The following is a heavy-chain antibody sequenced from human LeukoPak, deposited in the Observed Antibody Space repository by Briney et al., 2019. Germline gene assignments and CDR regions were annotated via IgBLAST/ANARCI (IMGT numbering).Heavy chain of an antibody. CDR2: ISSSSSYI. D-gene: IGHD3-16*02. Sequence: GGSLRLSCAASGFTFSSYSMNWVRQAPGKGQEWVSSISSSSSYIYYADSVKGRFTISRDNAKNSLYLQMNSLRAEDTAVYYCARSVITFGGVIVLAGYYYGMDVWGQGTTVTVSS. CDR3: ARSVITFGGVIVLAGYYYGMDV. V-gene: IGHV3-21*01. CDR1: GFTFSSYS. J-gene: IGHJ6*02.